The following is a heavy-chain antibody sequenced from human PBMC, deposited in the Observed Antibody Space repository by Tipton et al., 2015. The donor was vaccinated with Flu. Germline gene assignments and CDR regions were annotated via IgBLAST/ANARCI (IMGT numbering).Heavy chain of an antibody. CDR1: GGSISSYY. CDR2: IYYSGST. CDR3: ARGVRFLVGQN. D-gene: IGHD3-3*01. J-gene: IGHJ4*02. V-gene: IGHV4-59*01. Sequence: TLSLTCTVSGGSISSYYWSWIRQPPGKGLEWIGYIYYSGSTNYNPSLKSRVTISVDTSKDQFSLKLSSVTAADTAVYYCARGVRFLVGQNWGQGTLVTVSS.